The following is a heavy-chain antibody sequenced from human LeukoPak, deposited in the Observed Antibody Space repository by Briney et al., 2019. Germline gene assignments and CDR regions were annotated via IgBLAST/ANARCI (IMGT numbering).Heavy chain of an antibody. D-gene: IGHD6-13*01. Sequence: QPGGSLRLSCAASGFIFSSYWMSWVRQAPGKGLEWVANIKQDGSEKYYVDSVKGRFTISRDNAKNSLYLQMNSLRAEDTAVYYCARERRGYPMKDGAAGKFLYYYYYYMDVWGKGTTVTVSS. CDR2: IKQDGSEK. CDR3: ARERRGYPMKDGAAGKFLYYYYYYMDV. V-gene: IGHV3-7*01. J-gene: IGHJ6*03. CDR1: GFIFSSYW.